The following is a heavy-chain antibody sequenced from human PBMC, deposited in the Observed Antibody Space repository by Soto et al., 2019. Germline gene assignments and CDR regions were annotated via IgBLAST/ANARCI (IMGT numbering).Heavy chain of an antibody. Sequence: PSETLPLTCSVYARSFSGYYLSWIRQRTGKGLEWIGEVIHTGRTNYNPSLKGRVTISVDTSKNQFSLNLSSVTAAETAVYYCARSPKSSDFPYYFDFWGQGTQVTVSS. CDR1: ARSFSGYY. J-gene: IGHJ4*02. D-gene: IGHD2-21*02. V-gene: IGHV4-34*12. CDR3: ARSPKSSDFPYYFDF. CDR2: VIHTGRT.